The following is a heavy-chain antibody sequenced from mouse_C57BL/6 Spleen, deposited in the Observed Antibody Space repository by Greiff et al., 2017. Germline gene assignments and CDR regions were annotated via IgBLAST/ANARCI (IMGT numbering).Heavy chain of an antibody. CDR2: IHYDGSST. V-gene: IGHV5-16*01. CDR1: GFTFSDYY. J-gene: IGHJ1*03. D-gene: IGHD2-12*01. CDR3: ARENYSSYWYFEV. Sequence: EVKLMESEGGLVQPGSSMKLSCTASGFTFSDYYMAWVRQVPEKGLEWVANIHYDGSSTYYLDSLKSRFIISRDNAKNILYLQMSSLKAEDTATYYCARENYSSYWYFEVWGTGTTVTVSS.